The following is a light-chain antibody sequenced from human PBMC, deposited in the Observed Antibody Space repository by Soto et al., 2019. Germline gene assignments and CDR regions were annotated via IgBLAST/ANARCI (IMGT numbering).Light chain of an antibody. V-gene: IGKV3-20*01. Sequence: DIVLTQSPGALSLSPGERATLSCRASQSVSNSHSAWYQQKPGQAPRLRIYGASNRATGVSDRFSGSGSVTEFTLTITRLEPEDSAVYYCQQYDRSPLFGGGTKVEI. CDR3: QQYDRSPL. J-gene: IGKJ4*01. CDR2: GAS. CDR1: QSVSNSH.